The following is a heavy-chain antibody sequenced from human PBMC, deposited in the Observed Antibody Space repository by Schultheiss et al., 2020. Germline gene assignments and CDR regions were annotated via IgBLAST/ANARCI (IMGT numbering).Heavy chain of an antibody. D-gene: IGHD2-2*01. J-gene: IGHJ4*02. CDR2: ISGSGGST. CDR1: GFTFSSYW. V-gene: IGHV3-23*01. CDR3: ARSGCSSTSCPRGVSIGSH. Sequence: GGSLRLSCAASGFTFSSYWMSWVRQAPGKGLEWVSAISGSGGSTYYADSVKGRFTISRDNAKNSLYLQMNSLRVEDTAVYYCARSGCSSTSCPRGVSIGSHWGQGTLVTVSS.